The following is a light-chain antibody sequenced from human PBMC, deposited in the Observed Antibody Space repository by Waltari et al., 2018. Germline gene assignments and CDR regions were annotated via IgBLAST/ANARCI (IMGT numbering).Light chain of an antibody. CDR3: CSFASSSWL. V-gene: IGLV2-11*01. CDR2: DVS. CDR1: SNYGGDFNL. Sequence: QSVLTQPRSVSGSPGQTVTISCTGTSNYGGDFNLVSWYRQPPDKAPELIIYDVSRRPSGVPTRFSGSKSANPASLTISGLQPEDEADYYCCSFASSSWLFGGGTKLTVL. J-gene: IGLJ3*02.